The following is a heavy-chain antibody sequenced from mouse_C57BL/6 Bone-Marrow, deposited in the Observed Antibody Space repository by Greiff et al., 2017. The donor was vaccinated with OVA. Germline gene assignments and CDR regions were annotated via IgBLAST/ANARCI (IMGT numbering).Heavy chain of an antibody. CDR2: IYPGGGYT. Sequence: HVQLQQSGAELVRPGPSVKMSCKASGYTFTNYWIGWAKQRPGHGLEWIGDIYPGGGYTNYNEKFKGKATLTADKSSSTAYMQFSSLTSEDSAIYYCARNYYGSSYWYFDVWGTGTTVTVSS. J-gene: IGHJ1*03. CDR3: ARNYYGSSYWYFDV. CDR1: GYTFTNYW. V-gene: IGHV1-63*01. D-gene: IGHD1-1*01.